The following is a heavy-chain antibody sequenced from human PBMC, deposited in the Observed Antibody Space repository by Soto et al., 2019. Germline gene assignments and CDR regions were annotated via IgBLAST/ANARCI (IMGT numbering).Heavy chain of an antibody. V-gene: IGHV4-34*01. CDR2: INHSGST. CDR1: GGSFSGYY. CDR3: ARGYCSSTSCYNYFDY. Sequence: QVQLQQWGAGLLKPSETLSLTCAVYGGSFSGYYWSWIRQPPGKGLGWIGEINHSGSTNYNPSLKSRVTISVDTSKNQFSLKLSSVTAADTAVYYCARGYCSSTSCYNYFDYWGQGTLVTVSS. D-gene: IGHD2-2*02. J-gene: IGHJ4*02.